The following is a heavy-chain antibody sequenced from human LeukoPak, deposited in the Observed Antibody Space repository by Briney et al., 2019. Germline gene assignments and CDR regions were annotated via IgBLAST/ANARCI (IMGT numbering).Heavy chain of an antibody. CDR3: ARDGGSGSGSYYSTNWFDP. J-gene: IGHJ5*02. Sequence: SETLSLTCTVSGGSISTYYWNWIRQPPGKGLEWIGYIYFSGSTNYNPSLKSRVTISIDTSKNQFSLKLSSVTAADTAVYYCARDGGSGSGSYYSTNWFDPWGQGTLVTVSS. D-gene: IGHD3-10*01. CDR2: IYFSGST. V-gene: IGHV4-59*01. CDR1: GGSISTYY.